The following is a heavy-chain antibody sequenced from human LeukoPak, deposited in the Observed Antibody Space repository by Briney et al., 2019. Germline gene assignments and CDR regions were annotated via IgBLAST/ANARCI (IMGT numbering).Heavy chain of an antibody. CDR2: IYHSGST. CDR1: GYSISSGYY. J-gene: IGHJ4*02. D-gene: IGHD6-19*01. V-gene: IGHV4-38-2*02. Sequence: SETLSLTCTASGYSISSGYYWGWIRQPPGKGLEWIGSIYHSGSTYYNPSLKSRVTISVDTSKNQFSLKLSSVTAADTAVYYCARAGYSSGWYFDYWGQGTLVTVSS. CDR3: ARAGYSSGWYFDY.